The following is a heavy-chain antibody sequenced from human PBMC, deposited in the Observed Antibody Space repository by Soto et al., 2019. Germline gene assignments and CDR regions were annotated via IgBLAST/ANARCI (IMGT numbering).Heavy chain of an antibody. Sequence: LRLSCAASGFTVNSDYMNWIRQTPGKGLEWVAFIYNGESTHYADSVKGRFTISSDRSKNTLYLQMNSLRIEDTAVYYCARDGRGLGKLSLFEYWGQGTLVTVSS. CDR1: GFTVNSDY. CDR3: ARDGRGLGKLSLFEY. D-gene: IGHD3-16*01. CDR2: IYNGEST. J-gene: IGHJ4*02. V-gene: IGHV3-53*01.